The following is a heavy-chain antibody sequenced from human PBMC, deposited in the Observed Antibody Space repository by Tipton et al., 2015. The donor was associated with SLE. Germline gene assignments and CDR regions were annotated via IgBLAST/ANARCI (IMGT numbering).Heavy chain of an antibody. CDR3: ARATLGDFDY. CDR2: IYTSGST. CDR1: GGSISSRSYY. V-gene: IGHV4-61*09. J-gene: IGHJ4*02. Sequence: TLSLTCTVSGGSISSRSYYWSWIRQPAGKGLEWIGYIYTSGSTNYNPSLKSRVTISVDTSINQFSLKLSSVTAADTAVYYCARATLGDFDYWGQGTLVTVSS. D-gene: IGHD3-16*01.